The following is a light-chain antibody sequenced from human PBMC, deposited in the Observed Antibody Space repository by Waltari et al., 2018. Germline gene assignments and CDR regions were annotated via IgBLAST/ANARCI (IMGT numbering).Light chain of an antibody. J-gene: IGLJ3*02. CDR2: EDK. V-gene: IGLV1-51*02. Sequence: QPVLTPAPSVSSAPGPKVTILCPGSTPHTGYNYVSWYQQFPGTAPKLTMYEDKRRQSGIPDRFSGSKSGASATLGITGLQTGDEADYYCGTWDSSLGIGVLGGGTRVTVL. CDR3: GTWDSSLGIGV. CDR1: TPHTGYNY.